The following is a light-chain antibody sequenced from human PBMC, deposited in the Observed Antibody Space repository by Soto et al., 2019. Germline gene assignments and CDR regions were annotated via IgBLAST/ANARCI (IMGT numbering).Light chain of an antibody. CDR3: QQYGSSPLIT. Sequence: EIVLTQSPGTLSLSPGERATLSCRASQSVSSSYLAWYHQKPGQAPRHLIYGASSRATGIPDRFSGSGSGTDFTLTISRLEPEDFAVYYCQQYGSSPLITFGQGTRLEIK. V-gene: IGKV3-20*01. CDR1: QSVSSSY. J-gene: IGKJ5*01. CDR2: GAS.